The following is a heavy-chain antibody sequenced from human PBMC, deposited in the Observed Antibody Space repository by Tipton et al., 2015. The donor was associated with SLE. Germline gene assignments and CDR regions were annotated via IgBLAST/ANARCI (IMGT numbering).Heavy chain of an antibody. CDR2: VHYDGTHQ. Sequence: SLRLSCAASGFTFSSYGMHWVRQAPGKGLEWMAFVHYDGTHQWYADSVKGRFTISKDNAENTLYLQMNSLRPEDTAVYYCAKVPLTIFGVIIVYYFDYWGQGTLVTVSS. CDR3: AKVPLTIFGVIIVYYFDY. V-gene: IGHV3-30*02. CDR1: GFTFSSYG. D-gene: IGHD3-3*01. J-gene: IGHJ4*02.